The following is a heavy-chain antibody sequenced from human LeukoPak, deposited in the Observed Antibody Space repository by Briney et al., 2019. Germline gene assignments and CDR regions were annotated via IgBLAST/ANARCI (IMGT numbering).Heavy chain of an antibody. CDR2: INSDGTNI. Sequence: QPGGSLRLSCAASTFTFSRYWMHWVRQAPGKGLVWVSRINSDGTNIYYAGSVKGQFTISRANTKNTLYLQMNSLRTEDTAVYYCARDRAAFGVVQVGYWGQGTLVTVSS. V-gene: IGHV3-74*01. CDR3: ARDRAAFGVVQVGY. J-gene: IGHJ4*02. D-gene: IGHD3-3*01. CDR1: TFTFSRYW.